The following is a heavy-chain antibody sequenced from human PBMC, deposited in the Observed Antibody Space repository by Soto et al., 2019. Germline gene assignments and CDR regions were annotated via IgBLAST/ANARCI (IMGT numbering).Heavy chain of an antibody. D-gene: IGHD3-10*01. V-gene: IGHV1-3*01. Sequence: ASVKVSCKASGYIFINYAIHWVRQAPGQRLERMGWINAGKGDTIYSQKFQDRITINRDTSASTAYMELGRLRPEDMAVYYCSTSPIHRVLIGAFHPWG. CDR3: STSPIHRVLIGAFHP. CDR2: INAGKGDT. CDR1: GYIFINYA. J-gene: IGHJ5*02.